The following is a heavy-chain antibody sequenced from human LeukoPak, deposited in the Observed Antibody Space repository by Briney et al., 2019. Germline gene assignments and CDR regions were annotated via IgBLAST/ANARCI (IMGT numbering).Heavy chain of an antibody. Sequence: PGGSLRLSCAASGFTFSSYGMHWVRQAPGKGLEWVAVISYDGSNKYYADSVKGRFTISRDNSKNTLYLQMNSLRAEDTAVYYCAKDHDSSGLDYWGQGTLVTVSS. CDR2: ISYDGSNK. V-gene: IGHV3-30*18. D-gene: IGHD3-22*01. CDR1: GFTFSSYG. J-gene: IGHJ4*02. CDR3: AKDHDSSGLDY.